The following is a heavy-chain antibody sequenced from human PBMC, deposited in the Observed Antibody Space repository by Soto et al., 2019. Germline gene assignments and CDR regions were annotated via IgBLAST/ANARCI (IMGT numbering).Heavy chain of an antibody. V-gene: IGHV3-23*01. D-gene: IGHD3-10*01. J-gene: IGHJ4*02. CDR1: GFMFSSHT. CDR2: ISPSGGTT. Sequence: EEQLMESGGGLVQPGGSLKLSCVASGFMFSSHTMNWVRQAPGKGLEWVSGISPSGGTTYYADSVKGRFTISRDNSKKTTHLQINSLRAEDTAIYYCAKDLTFYYSSGGREDWGQGTLVTVSS. CDR3: AKDLTFYYSSGGRED.